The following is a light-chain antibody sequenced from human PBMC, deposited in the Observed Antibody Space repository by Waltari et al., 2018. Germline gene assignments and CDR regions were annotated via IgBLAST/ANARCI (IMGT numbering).Light chain of an antibody. CDR3: QQGGGPLRFT. V-gene: IGKV3-20*01. CDR2: GAS. CDR1: RSISSTY. J-gene: IGKJ2*01. Sequence: EIVLTQSPGTLSLSPGERATLSSRASRSISSTYLAWYQQKPGQAPRLLIYGASRRATGIPDRFSGSGSGTDFTLSISRLEPEDFAVYYCQQGGGPLRFTFGQGTKLEIK.